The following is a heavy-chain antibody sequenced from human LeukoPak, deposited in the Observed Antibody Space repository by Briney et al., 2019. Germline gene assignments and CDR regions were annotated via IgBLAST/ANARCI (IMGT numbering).Heavy chain of an antibody. CDR1: GGSISSYY. J-gene: IGHJ4*02. D-gene: IGHD5-18*01. CDR3: ARVLDTAMALGFHYFDY. Sequence: SETLSLTCTVSGGSISSYYWSWIRQPPGKGLEWIGYIYYSGSTNYNPSLKSRVTISVDTSKNQFSLKLSSVTAADTAVYYCARVLDTAMALGFHYFDYWGQGTLVTVSS. V-gene: IGHV4-59*01. CDR2: IYYSGST.